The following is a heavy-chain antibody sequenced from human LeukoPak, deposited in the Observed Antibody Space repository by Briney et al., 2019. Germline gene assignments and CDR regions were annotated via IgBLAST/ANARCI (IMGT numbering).Heavy chain of an antibody. D-gene: IGHD6-6*01. Sequence: ESGPTLVNPTHTLTLTCTFSGFSLSTSVMRVSWIRQPPGKALEWLARIDRDDDKFYSTSLKTRLTISQETSKNQVVLTMTNMDPVDTARYYCARLGYSSSHYFDYWGQGTLVTVSS. CDR1: GFSLSTSVMR. J-gene: IGHJ4*02. CDR2: IDRDDDK. CDR3: ARLGYSSSHYFDY. V-gene: IGHV2-70*04.